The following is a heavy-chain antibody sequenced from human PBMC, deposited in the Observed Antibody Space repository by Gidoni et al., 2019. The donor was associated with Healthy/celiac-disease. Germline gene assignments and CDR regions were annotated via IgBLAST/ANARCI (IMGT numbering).Heavy chain of an antibody. V-gene: IGHV3-30*18. D-gene: IGHD1-26*01. CDR3: AKDRLGWELLYYFDY. CDR1: GFSFRSYG. Sequence: QVQLVESGGGVVQPGRSLGPSCAGSGFSFRSYGMHWVRQAPGKGLEGVAVRSYDGSNKDYADSVKGRFTISRDNSKNTLYLQMNSLRAEDTAVYYCAKDRLGWELLYYFDYWGQGTLVTVSS. J-gene: IGHJ4*02. CDR2: RSYDGSNK.